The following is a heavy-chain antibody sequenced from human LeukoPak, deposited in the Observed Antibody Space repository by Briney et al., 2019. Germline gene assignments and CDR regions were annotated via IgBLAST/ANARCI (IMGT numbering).Heavy chain of an antibody. Sequence: ASVKVSCKASGGTFSSYAISWVRQAPGQGLEWMGGIIPIFGTANYAQKFQGRVTITADESTSTAYMELSSLRSEDTAVYYCARGRSSRDAFDIWGRGTMVTVSS. V-gene: IGHV1-69*01. J-gene: IGHJ3*02. CDR2: IIPIFGTA. CDR3: ARGRSSRDAFDI. D-gene: IGHD2-15*01. CDR1: GGTFSSYA.